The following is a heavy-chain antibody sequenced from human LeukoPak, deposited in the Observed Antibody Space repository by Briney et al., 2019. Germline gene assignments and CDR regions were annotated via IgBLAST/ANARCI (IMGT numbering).Heavy chain of an antibody. J-gene: IGHJ6*03. CDR3: AAISSYYYMDV. V-gene: IGHV4-38-2*02. CDR1: GYSISSGYY. CDR2: IYHSGST. Sequence: SETLSLTCTVSGYSISSGYYWGWIRQPPGKGLEWIGSIYHSGSTYYNPSLKSRVTIAVDTSKNQFSLKLNSVTAADTAVYYCAAISSYYYMDVWGKGTTVTIS. D-gene: IGHD2-21*01.